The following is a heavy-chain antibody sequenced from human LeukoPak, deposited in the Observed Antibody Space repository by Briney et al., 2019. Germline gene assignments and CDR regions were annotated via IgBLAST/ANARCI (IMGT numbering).Heavy chain of an antibody. V-gene: IGHV1-2*02. CDR2: INPNSGGT. J-gene: IGHJ4*02. D-gene: IGHD4-17*01. CDR3: ARKIYGDYNRFDY. Sequence: ASVKVSCKASGYTFTGYYVHWVRQAPGQGLEWMGWINPNSGGTNYAQKFQGRVTMTRDTSISTAYMELSRLRSDDTAVYYCARKIYGDYNRFDYWGQGTLVTVSS. CDR1: GYTFTGYY.